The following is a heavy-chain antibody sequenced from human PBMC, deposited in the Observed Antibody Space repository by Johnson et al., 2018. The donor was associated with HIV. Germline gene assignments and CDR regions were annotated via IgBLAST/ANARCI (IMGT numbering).Heavy chain of an antibody. V-gene: IGHV3-30*02. D-gene: IGHD4-17*01. CDR3: AKGGTVTTDAFDI. CDR2: IRYDGSNQ. CDR1: GFTLSIYG. J-gene: IGHJ3*02. Sequence: QVQLVESGGGVVQPGGSLRLSCAASGFTLSIYGMHWVRQAPGKGLEWVTFIRYDGSNQYYAESVKGRFTISRENPKNTLYLQMGSLRAEDMAVYYCAKGGTVTTDAFDIWGQGTMVTVSS.